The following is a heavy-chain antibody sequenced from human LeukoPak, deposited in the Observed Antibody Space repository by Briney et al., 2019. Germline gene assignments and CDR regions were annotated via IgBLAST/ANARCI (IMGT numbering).Heavy chain of an antibody. Sequence: ASVKVSCKASGYTFTGYYMHWVRRAPGQGLEWMGWINPNSGGTNYAQKFQGRVTMTRDTSISTAYMELSRLRSDDTAVYYCARDSYDFWSGHHFDYWGQGTLVTVSS. CDR3: ARDSYDFWSGHHFDY. CDR1: GYTFTGYY. J-gene: IGHJ4*02. D-gene: IGHD3-3*01. CDR2: INPNSGGT. V-gene: IGHV1-2*02.